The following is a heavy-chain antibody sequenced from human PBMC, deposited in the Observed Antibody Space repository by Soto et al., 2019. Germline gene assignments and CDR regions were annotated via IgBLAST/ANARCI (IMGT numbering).Heavy chain of an antibody. CDR3: ARVLRFLEWPDPPYCMDV. CDR1: GFTFSTYS. Sequence: GSLRLSCAASGFTFSTYSMNWVRQAPGKGLEWIGEINHSGSTNYNPSLKSRVTISVDTSKNQFSLKLSSVTAADTAVYYCARVLRFLEWPDPPYCMDVWGKGTTVTVSS. D-gene: IGHD3-3*01. CDR2: INHSGST. V-gene: IGHV4-34*01. J-gene: IGHJ6*03.